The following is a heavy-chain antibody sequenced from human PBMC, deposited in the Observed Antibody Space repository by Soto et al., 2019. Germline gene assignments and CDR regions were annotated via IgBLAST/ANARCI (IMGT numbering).Heavy chain of an antibody. CDR3: AGTRSGWYGMRAFDI. CDR2: IWYDGSNK. J-gene: IGHJ3*02. D-gene: IGHD6-19*01. V-gene: IGHV3-33*01. CDR1: GFTFSSYG. Sequence: GGSLRLSCAASGFTFSSYGMHWVRQAPGKGLEWVAVIWYDGSNKYYADSVKGRFTISRDNSKNTLYLQMNSLRAEDTAVYYCAGTRSGWYGMRAFDIWGQGTMVTVSS.